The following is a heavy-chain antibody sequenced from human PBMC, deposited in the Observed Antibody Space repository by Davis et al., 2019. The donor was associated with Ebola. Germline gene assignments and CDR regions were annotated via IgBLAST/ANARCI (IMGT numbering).Heavy chain of an antibody. CDR3: AKETAAIPTRTDY. D-gene: IGHD1-1*01. Sequence: GESLKISCAASGFNFRSYAMTWFRQAPGEGLEWVSSICGSTGSTYYADSVRGRLTVSRDNSKNMLFLQLTSLRDDDTAVYYCAKETAAIPTRTDYWGQGALVTVSS. CDR2: ICGSTGST. CDR1: GFNFRSYA. J-gene: IGHJ4*02. V-gene: IGHV3-23*01.